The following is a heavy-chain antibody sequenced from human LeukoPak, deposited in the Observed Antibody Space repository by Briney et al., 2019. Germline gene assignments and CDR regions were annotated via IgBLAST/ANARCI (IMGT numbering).Heavy chain of an antibody. Sequence: PGGSLRLSCAASVFTFSSYEMNWVRQAPGKGREWVSYISSSGSTIYYADSVKGRFTISRDNAKNSLYLQMNSLRAEDTAVYYCAELGITMNGGVWGKGTTVTLSS. J-gene: IGHJ6*04. CDR3: AELGITMNGGV. CDR2: ISSSGSTI. V-gene: IGHV3-48*03. D-gene: IGHD3-10*02. CDR1: VFTFSSYE.